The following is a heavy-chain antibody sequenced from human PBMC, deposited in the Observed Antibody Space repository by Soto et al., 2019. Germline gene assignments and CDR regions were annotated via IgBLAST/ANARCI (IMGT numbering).Heavy chain of an antibody. CDR1: GFTFSSYG. CDR3: ARDRMWEQLPPDPFDI. CDR2: IWYDGSK. J-gene: IGHJ3*02. V-gene: IGHV3-33*01. D-gene: IGHD1-26*01. Sequence: GGSLRLSCAASGFTFSSYGMHWVRQAPGKGLEWVAVIWYDGSKFYADSVQGRFTISRDNSKNTLYLQMSSLRADDTAVYYCARDRMWEQLPPDPFDIWGQGTMVTVSS.